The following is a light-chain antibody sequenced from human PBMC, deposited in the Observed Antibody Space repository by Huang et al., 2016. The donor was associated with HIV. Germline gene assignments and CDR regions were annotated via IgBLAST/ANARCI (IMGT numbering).Light chain of an antibody. J-gene: IGKJ2*01. Sequence: DIQMTQSPSSLSAFVGDTVIITCRASQNISKYLNWYQQVPGRAPKLLIYGTSKLQRGVSLMRFSGSASGTDFTLTITSLQPEDAATYFCQQSYGIPRTFGLGT. CDR1: QNISKY. CDR3: QQSYGIPRT. CDR2: GTS. V-gene: IGKV1-39*01.